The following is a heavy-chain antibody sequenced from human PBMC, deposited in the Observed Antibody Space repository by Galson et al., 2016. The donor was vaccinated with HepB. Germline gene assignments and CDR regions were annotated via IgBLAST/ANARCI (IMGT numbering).Heavy chain of an antibody. V-gene: IGHV1-2*04. Sequence: SVKVSCKASGYTFAGYFLHWVRQARGQGLEWMGWINPNTGGTKYAQKSEGWVTMTRDKSTSTAYLEFRSLRSDDTAVYYCAENFRRTFGELHYQFHGLDIWGQGTTVTVAS. J-gene: IGHJ6*02. D-gene: IGHD3-10*01. CDR1: GYTFAGYF. CDR3: AENFRRTFGELHYQFHGLDI. CDR2: INPNTGGT.